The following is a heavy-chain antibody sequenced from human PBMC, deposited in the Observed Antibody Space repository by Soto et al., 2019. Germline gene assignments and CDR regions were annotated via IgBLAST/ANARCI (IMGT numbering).Heavy chain of an antibody. CDR2: IKQDGSEK. CDR3: ARSTTTFDY. CDR1: GLSRCRWW. V-gene: IGHV3-7*05. J-gene: IGHJ4*02. D-gene: IGHD4-17*01. Sequence: CAVGGLSRCRWWLNWVRQAPGKGLEWVANIKQDGSEKYYVDSVKGRFTISRDNAKNSLYLQMNSLRAEDTAVYYCARSTTTFDYWGQGTLVTVSS.